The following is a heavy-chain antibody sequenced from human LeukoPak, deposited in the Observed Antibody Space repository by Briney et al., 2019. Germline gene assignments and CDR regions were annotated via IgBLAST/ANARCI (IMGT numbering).Heavy chain of an antibody. Sequence: SETLSLTCAVYGGSFSGYYWSWIRQPPGKGLEWIGEISHSGSTNYNPSLKSRVTISVDTSKNQFSLKLSSVTAADTAVYYCAAQYSGYVRLDYWGQGTLVTVSS. CDR3: AAQYSGYVRLDY. CDR2: ISHSGST. J-gene: IGHJ4*02. CDR1: GGSFSGYY. V-gene: IGHV4-34*01. D-gene: IGHD5-12*01.